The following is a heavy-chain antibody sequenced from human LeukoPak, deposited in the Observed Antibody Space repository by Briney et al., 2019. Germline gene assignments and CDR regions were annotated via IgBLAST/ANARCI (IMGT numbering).Heavy chain of an antibody. V-gene: IGHV1-69*04. D-gene: IGHD5-12*01. CDR3: ARGRGYSGYDFLSVDY. CDR1: AGTFSSYA. Sequence: ASVKVSCKASAGTFSSYAISWVRQAPGQGLEWMGRIIPILGIANYAQKFQGRVTITADKSTSTAYMELSSLRSEDTAVYYCARGRGYSGYDFLSVDYWGQGTLVTVSS. CDR2: IIPILGIA. J-gene: IGHJ4*02.